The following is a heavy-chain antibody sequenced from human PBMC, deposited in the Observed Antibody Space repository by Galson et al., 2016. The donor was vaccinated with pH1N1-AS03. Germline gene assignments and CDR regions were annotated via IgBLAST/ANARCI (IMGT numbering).Heavy chain of an antibody. V-gene: IGHV4-39*07. D-gene: IGHD3-16*02. Sequence: LSLTCTVSGGSIASGGNFWGWIRQPPGMGLEWIGSIYYTGSTYYKPSLRSRVSISVDTSRSQFSLRLTSVTAADTAVYYCARDSYRGFEPWGQGTLVTVSA. CDR3: ARDSYRGFEP. J-gene: IGHJ5*02. CDR1: GGSIASGGNF. CDR2: IYYTGST.